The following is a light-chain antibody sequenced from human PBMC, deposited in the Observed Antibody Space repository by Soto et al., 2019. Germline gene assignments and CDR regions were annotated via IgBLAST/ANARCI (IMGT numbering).Light chain of an antibody. CDR2: GTF. CDR3: QHLNNYPPFT. CDR1: QDINTF. V-gene: IGKV1-9*01. J-gene: IGKJ3*01. Sequence: IPLTQSPSSLSASVGDRVSITCRASQDINTFLAWYQQKEGKAPKLLISGTFTLQNGVPSRFNGSGSGTDFTLTISRLQPEDFATYYYQHLNNYPPFTFGPGTTVHLE.